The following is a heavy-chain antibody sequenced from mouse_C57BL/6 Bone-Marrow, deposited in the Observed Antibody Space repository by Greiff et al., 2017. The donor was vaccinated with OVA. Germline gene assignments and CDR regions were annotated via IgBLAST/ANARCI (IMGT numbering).Heavy chain of an antibody. CDR2: INPYNGGT. CDR3: ARERRGCSGAMDY. D-gene: IGHD3-3*01. Sequence: VQLQQSGPVLVKPGASVKMSCKASGYTFTDYYMNWVKQSHGKSLEWIGVINPYNGGTSYNQKFKGKATLTVDKSSSTAYMELNSLTSEDSAVDDCARERRGCSGAMDYWGQGTSVTVSS. CDR1: GYTFTDYY. V-gene: IGHV1-19*01. J-gene: IGHJ4*01.